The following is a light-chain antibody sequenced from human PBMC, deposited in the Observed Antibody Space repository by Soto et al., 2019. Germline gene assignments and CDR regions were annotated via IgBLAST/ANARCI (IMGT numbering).Light chain of an antibody. V-gene: IGKV3-20*01. CDR1: QSVSSKY. Sequence: EIVLTQSPGTLSLSPGERATLSCRASQSVSSKYLAWYQQKPGQAPRVLIYGTSIRASGVPERFSGGGSGTDFTLTITRLEPEDFAVYYCRQYGSSLFTFGPGTKVDFK. CDR3: RQYGSSLFT. J-gene: IGKJ3*01. CDR2: GTS.